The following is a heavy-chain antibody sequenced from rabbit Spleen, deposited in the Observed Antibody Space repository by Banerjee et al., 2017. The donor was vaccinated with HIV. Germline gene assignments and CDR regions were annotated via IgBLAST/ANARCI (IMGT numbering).Heavy chain of an antibody. CDR1: GLDFSSSYW. CDR2: IDVVKSGST. J-gene: IGHJ4*01. D-gene: IGHD4-2*01. Sequence: QEQLTETGGGLVKPGSSLTLTCKASGLDFSSSYWICWVRQAPGKGLEWIACIDVVKSGSTYYATWAKGRFTISKSSSTTVTLQMTSPTAADTATYFCARDAAGREDFNLWGPGTLVTVS. V-gene: IGHV1S45*01. CDR3: ARDAAGREDFNL.